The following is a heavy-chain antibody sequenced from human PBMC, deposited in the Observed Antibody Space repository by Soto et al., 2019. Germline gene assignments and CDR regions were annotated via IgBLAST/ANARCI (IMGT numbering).Heavy chain of an antibody. CDR3: ARQCGTYFFPFYY. J-gene: IGHJ4*02. V-gene: IGHV3-30-3*01. Sequence: QVQLVESGGGVVQPGRSLRLSCAASGFTFSSYAMHWVRQAPGKGLEWVADISYDGNNKYYADSVKGRFTISRDSSKNTVYLQMKSLRAEDMVVYYCARQCGTYFFPFYYWGQGALVTGSS. D-gene: IGHD1-26*01. CDR2: ISYDGNNK. CDR1: GFTFSSYA.